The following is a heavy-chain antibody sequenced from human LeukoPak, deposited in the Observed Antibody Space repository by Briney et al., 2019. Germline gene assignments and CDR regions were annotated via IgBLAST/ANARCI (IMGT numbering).Heavy chain of an antibody. Sequence: GASVKVSCKASGYTFTGYYMHWVGQAPGQGLEWMGWINPNSGGTNYAQKFQGRVTMTRDTSISTTYMELSRLRSDDTAVYYCARDLGIVVGDYYYYGMDVWGQGTTVTVSS. CDR1: GYTFTGYY. V-gene: IGHV1-2*02. CDR3: ARDLGIVVGDYYYYGMDV. J-gene: IGHJ6*02. D-gene: IGHD2-21*01. CDR2: INPNSGGT.